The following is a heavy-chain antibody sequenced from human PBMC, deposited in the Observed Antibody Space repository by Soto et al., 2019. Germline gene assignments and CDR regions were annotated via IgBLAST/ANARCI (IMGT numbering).Heavy chain of an antibody. Sequence: QVQLVQSEPEVKKPGASVKVSCKASGYTFTSHYMHWVRQAPGQGPEWMGIINPGDGSTRYAQKFQGRLAMTRDTFACAVYMELSSLRSEDTAVYFCASSYFQSRPIDYWGQGTLVTFSS. V-gene: IGHV1-46*01. CDR2: INPGDGST. D-gene: IGHD3-10*01. J-gene: IGHJ4*02. CDR3: ASSYFQSRPIDY. CDR1: GYTFTSHY.